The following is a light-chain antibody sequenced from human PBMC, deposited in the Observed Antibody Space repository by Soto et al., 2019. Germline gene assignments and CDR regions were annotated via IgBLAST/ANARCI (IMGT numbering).Light chain of an antibody. CDR3: GSYAGTKNFVV. V-gene: IGLV2-8*01. Sequence: QSALTQPPSASGSPGQSVTISCTGTSSDIGVYDYVSWYQRHPGKAPKLVIYDVTKRPSGVPDRFSGSESGNTASLTVSGLQAEDEADYFCGSYAGTKNFVVFGGGTKVTVL. J-gene: IGLJ2*01. CDR1: SSDIGVYDY. CDR2: DVT.